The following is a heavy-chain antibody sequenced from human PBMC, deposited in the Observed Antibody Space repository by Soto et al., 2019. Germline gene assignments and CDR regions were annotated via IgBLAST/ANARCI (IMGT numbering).Heavy chain of an antibody. CDR1: GGSISSSNW. V-gene: IGHV4-4*02. CDR3: ARSYSSSWYYYGMDV. J-gene: IGHJ6*02. CDR2: IYHSGST. D-gene: IGHD6-13*01. Sequence: QVQLQESGPGLVKPSGTLSLTCAVSGGSISSSNWWSWVRQPPGKGLEWIGEIYHSGSTNYNPSLQSPVATSVDKSKNQFSRRLSSVTAADTAVYYCARSYSSSWYYYGMDVWGQGTTVTVSS.